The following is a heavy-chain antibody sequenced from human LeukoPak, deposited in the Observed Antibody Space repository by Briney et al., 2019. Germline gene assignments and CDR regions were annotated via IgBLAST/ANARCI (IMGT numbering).Heavy chain of an antibody. CDR1: GYTFISYA. V-gene: IGHV1-3*01. Sequence: ASVKVSCKASGYTFISYAIHWVRQAPGQTLEWMGWISAGNGDTKYSQKFQGRVTITRDTSASMAYMELSSLRSEDTAVYYCARDRLVNPCSSTTCHHNWFDPWGQGTLVTVSS. CDR2: ISAGNGDT. J-gene: IGHJ5*02. CDR3: ARDRLVNPCSSTTCHHNWFDP. D-gene: IGHD2-2*01.